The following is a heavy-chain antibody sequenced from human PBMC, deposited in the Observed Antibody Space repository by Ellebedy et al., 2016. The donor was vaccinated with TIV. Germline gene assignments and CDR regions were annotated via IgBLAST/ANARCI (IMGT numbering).Heavy chain of an antibody. CDR1: GFSFRSYW. Sequence: GESLKISCAASGFSFRSYWMSWVRQAPGKGLEWVANIYQDGSDEYYVDSVKGRFTISRDNAKNSVYLHMNSLRAEETAVYYCARRGSYGDYSVQVNSWFDLWGQGTLVTVSS. CDR3: ARRGSYGDYSVQVNSWFDL. CDR2: IYQDGSDE. D-gene: IGHD4-17*01. J-gene: IGHJ5*02. V-gene: IGHV3-7*01.